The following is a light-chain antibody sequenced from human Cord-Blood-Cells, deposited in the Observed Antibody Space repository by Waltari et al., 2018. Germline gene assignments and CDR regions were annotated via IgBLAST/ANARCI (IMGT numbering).Light chain of an antibody. V-gene: IGKV1-39*01. CDR2: AAS. CDR3: QQSYSTPRT. J-gene: IGKJ1*01. CDR1: QSISSY. Sequence: DIQMTQSPSSLSASVGDRVTITFRASQSISSYLNLYQQKPGKAPKLLIYAASSLQSGAPSRFSGSGSGTDFTLTISSLQPEDFATYYCQQSYSTPRTFGQGTKVEIK.